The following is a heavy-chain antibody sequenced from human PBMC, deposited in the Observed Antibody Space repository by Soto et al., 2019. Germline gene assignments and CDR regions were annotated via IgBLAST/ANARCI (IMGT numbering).Heavy chain of an antibody. CDR2: INHSGST. CDR3: ARELLGYCTTGVCLASYTHAFDI. CDR1: GGSFSGYY. J-gene: IGHJ3*02. D-gene: IGHD2-8*01. Sequence: SETLSLTCAVYGGSFSGYYWSWIRQPPGKGLEWIGEINHSGSTNYNPSLKSRVTISVDTSKNQFSLKLSSVTAADTAVYYCARELLGYCTTGVCLASYTHAFDIWGQGTMVT. V-gene: IGHV4-34*01.